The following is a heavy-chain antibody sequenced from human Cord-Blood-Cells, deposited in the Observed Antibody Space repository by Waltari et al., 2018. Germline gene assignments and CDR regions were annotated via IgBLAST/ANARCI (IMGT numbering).Heavy chain of an antibody. D-gene: IGHD3-3*01. V-gene: IGHV1-46*01. Sequence: QVQLVQSGAEVKMPGASVKVSCTASGYTFTSYYMHWVRPAPGQGLEWMGIINPSGGSTSYAQKFQGRVTMTRDTSTSTVYMELSSLRSEDTAVYYCAICFFGVGYYFDYWGQGTLVTVSS. J-gene: IGHJ4*02. CDR2: INPSGGST. CDR3: AICFFGVGYYFDY. CDR1: GYTFTSYY.